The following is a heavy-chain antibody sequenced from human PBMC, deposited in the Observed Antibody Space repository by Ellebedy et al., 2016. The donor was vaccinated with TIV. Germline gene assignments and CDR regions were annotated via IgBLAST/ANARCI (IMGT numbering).Heavy chain of an antibody. Sequence: GESLKISXAASGFTFSSYSMNWVRQAPGKGLEWVAVISYDGSNKYYADSVKGRFTISRDNSKNTLYLQMNSLRAEDTAVYYCARTSSSSRPGYYYYYMDVWGKGTTVTVSS. J-gene: IGHJ6*03. CDR3: ARTSSSSRPGYYYYYMDV. CDR1: GFTFSSYS. CDR2: ISYDGSNK. V-gene: IGHV3-30*03. D-gene: IGHD6-6*01.